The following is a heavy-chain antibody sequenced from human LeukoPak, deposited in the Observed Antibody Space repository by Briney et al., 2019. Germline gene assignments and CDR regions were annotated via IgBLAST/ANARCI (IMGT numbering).Heavy chain of an antibody. D-gene: IGHD6-13*01. Sequence: ASVKVSCKASGYTFTGYYMHWVRQAPGQGLEWMGWINPNSGGTNYAQKFQGRVTMTRDTSISTAYMELSRLRSDDTAVYYCAREIRAAAGTTTYNWFDPWGQGTLVTVSS. V-gene: IGHV1-2*02. CDR1: GYTFTGYY. CDR2: INPNSGGT. CDR3: AREIRAAAGTTTYNWFDP. J-gene: IGHJ5*02.